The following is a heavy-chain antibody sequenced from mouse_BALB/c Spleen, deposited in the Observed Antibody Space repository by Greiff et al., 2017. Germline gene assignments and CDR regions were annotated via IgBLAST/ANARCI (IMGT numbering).Heavy chain of an antibody. CDR3: VRGWLSHFDY. CDR1: GFSLTSYD. J-gene: IGHJ2*01. D-gene: IGHD2-3*01. V-gene: IGHV2-9-2*01. Sequence: QVQLQQSGPGLVAPSQSLSITCTVSGFSLTSYDISWIRQPPGKGLEWLGVIWTGGGTNYNSAFMSRLSISKDNSKSQVFLKMNSLQTDDTAIYYCVRGWLSHFDYWGQGTTLTVSS. CDR2: IWTGGGT.